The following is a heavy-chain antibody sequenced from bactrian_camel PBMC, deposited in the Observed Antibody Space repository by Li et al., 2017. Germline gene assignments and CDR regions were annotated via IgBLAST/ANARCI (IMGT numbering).Heavy chain of an antibody. CDR2: IRADGRT. J-gene: IGHJ4*01. V-gene: IGHV3S53*01. D-gene: IGHD1*01. CDR1: GYSMSTNS. Sequence: VQLVESGGGSVQAGGSLRLSCTASGYSMSTNSVAWFRQVSGKKRGGVGTIRADGRTTYADFVNGRFTVSTDSAENTLLLQMSNLNSEDTAMYYCAASPLFTSSLLSDAFTMWGQGTQVTVS. CDR3: AASPLFTSSLLSDAFTM.